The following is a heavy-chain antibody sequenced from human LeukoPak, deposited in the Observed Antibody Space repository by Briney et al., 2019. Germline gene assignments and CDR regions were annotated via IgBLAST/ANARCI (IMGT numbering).Heavy chain of an antibody. Sequence: PSETLSLTCTVSGGSISRYYWSWIRQAAGKGLEWIGHIYYSGSSNYNPSLKSRVTISVDTSKNQFSLKLRSVTAADTAVYYCARRGSGSYSPFDYWGQGTLVTVSS. CDR1: GGSISRYY. CDR2: IYYSGSS. V-gene: IGHV4-59*08. CDR3: ARRGSGSYSPFDY. J-gene: IGHJ4*02. D-gene: IGHD3-10*01.